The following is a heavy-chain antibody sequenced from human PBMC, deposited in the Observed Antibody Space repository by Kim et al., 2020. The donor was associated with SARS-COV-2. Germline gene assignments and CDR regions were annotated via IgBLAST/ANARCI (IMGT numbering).Heavy chain of an antibody. J-gene: IGHJ6*02. CDR3: AKGPYCSSTSCYVQGPYYYYGVKV. Sequence: GGSLRLSCAASGFTFSIYSMNWVRQAPEKGLEWVSYISSSSSTIYYADSVKGRFTISRDNAKNSLYLQMNSLRAEDTAVYYCAKGPYCSSTSCYVQGPYYYYGVKVWGQGTTVTVSS. V-gene: IGHV3-48*04. CDR1: GFTFSIYS. CDR2: ISSSSSTI. D-gene: IGHD2-2*01.